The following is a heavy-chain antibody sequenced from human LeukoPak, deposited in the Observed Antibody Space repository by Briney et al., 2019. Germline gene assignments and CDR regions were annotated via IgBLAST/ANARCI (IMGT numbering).Heavy chain of an antibody. CDR1: GGSISSYY. J-gene: IGHJ6*02. CDR2: IYTSGST. CDR3: ARETDGLGYYYYGMDV. V-gene: IGHV4-4*07. Sequence: SETLSLTCTVSGGSISSYYWSWIRQPAGKGLEWIGRIYTSGSTNYNPSLKSRVTMSVDTSKNQFSLKLSSVTAADTVVYYCARETDGLGYYYYGMDVWGQGTTVTVSS. D-gene: IGHD5-24*01.